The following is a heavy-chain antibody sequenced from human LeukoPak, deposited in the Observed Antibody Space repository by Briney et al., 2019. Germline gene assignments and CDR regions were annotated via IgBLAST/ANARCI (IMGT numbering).Heavy chain of an antibody. D-gene: IGHD1-26*01. CDR2: ISAYNGNT. V-gene: IGHV1-18*01. J-gene: IGHJ2*01. CDR3: ARDRRSYNYWYFDL. Sequence: ASVKVSCKASGYTFTSYGISWVRQAPGQGLEWMGWISAYNGNTNYAQKLQGRVTMTTDTSTSTAYMELRSLRSDDTAVYYCARDRRSYNYWYFDLWGRGTLVPVSS. CDR1: GYTFTSYG.